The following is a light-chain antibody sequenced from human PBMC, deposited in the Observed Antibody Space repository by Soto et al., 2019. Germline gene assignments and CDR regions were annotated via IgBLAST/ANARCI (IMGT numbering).Light chain of an antibody. J-gene: IGLJ1*01. CDR1: RCIFCFIF. V-gene: IGLV1-47*01. Sequence: QSALTQPPSASGTPGQRVTISCSGRRCIFCFIFLSWSPHLPVSAPKLLLFKTSHRPSGLPDLFSGSKSATSASLAVSGLRSGDEAYYYRAAWDDRLRGFLFGPGTKLTVL. CDR2: KTS. CDR3: AAWDDRLRGFL.